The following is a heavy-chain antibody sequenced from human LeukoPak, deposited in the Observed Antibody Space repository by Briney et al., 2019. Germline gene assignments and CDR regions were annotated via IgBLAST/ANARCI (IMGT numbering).Heavy chain of an antibody. D-gene: IGHD3-22*01. CDR1: GVTFSRYA. V-gene: IGHV3-23*01. CDR3: AKDLFAMIGYYFDY. Sequence: GGSLRLSCAASGVTFSRYAMSWVRQAPGKGLEWVSAISGSGGSTYYADSVKGRFTISRDNFKNTLYLQMNSLRAEDTAVYYCAKDLFAMIGYYFDYWGQGTLVTVSS. CDR2: ISGSGGST. J-gene: IGHJ4*02.